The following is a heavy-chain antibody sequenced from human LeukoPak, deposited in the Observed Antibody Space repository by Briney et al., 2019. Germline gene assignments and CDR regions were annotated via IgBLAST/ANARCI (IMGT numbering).Heavy chain of an antibody. CDR3: ARDIAVAGTGGNWFDP. D-gene: IGHD6-19*01. Sequence: GGSLRLSCAASGFTFSSYSMNWVRQAPGKGLEWVSSISSSSSYIYYADSVKGRFTIFRDNAKNSLYLQMNSLRAEDTAVYYCARDIAVAGTGGNWFDPWGQGTLVTVSS. J-gene: IGHJ5*02. V-gene: IGHV3-21*01. CDR2: ISSSSSYI. CDR1: GFTFSSYS.